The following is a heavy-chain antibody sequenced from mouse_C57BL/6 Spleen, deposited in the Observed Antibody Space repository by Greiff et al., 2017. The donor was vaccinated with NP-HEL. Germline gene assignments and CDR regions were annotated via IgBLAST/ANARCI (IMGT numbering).Heavy chain of an antibody. D-gene: IGHD1-1*01. CDR3: ARPCYYGSSCYFDY. V-gene: IGHV1-4*01. Sequence: VQLQQSGAELARPGASVKMSCKASGYTFTSYTMHWVKQRPGQGLEWIGYINPSSGYTKYNQKFKDKATLTAEKSSSTAYMQLSSLTSEDSAVYYCARPCYYGSSCYFDYWGQGTTLTVSS. J-gene: IGHJ2*01. CDR1: GYTFTSYT. CDR2: INPSSGYT.